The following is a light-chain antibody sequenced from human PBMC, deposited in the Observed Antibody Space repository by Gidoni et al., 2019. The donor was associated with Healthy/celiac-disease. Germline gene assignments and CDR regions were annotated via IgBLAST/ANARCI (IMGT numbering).Light chain of an antibody. CDR3: QQYNNWPPWT. CDR2: GAS. CDR1: QSVRSN. J-gene: IGKJ1*01. Sequence: IVMTQSPATLAVSPGERATLSCRASQSVRSNLAWYQQKPGQAPSLLIYGASTRATGIPARFSGSGSGTEFTLTISSLQSEDFAVYYCQQYNNWPPWTFGQGTKVEIK. V-gene: IGKV3-15*01.